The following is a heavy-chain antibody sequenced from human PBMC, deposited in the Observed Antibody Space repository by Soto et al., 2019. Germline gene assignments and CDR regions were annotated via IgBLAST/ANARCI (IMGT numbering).Heavy chain of an antibody. V-gene: IGHV1-2*02. CDR3: ARGRTVNYFGMDV. CDR1: GYSFTDHY. CDR2: INPTSGDT. D-gene: IGHD4-17*01. Sequence: ASVKVSCKPSGYSFTDHYMHWVRQAPGQGLEWMGWINPTSGDTHYAQKFQGRVTMTRDTSISTAYMELSRLRSDDTAFYYCARGRTVNYFGMDVWGQGTTVTVSS. J-gene: IGHJ6*02.